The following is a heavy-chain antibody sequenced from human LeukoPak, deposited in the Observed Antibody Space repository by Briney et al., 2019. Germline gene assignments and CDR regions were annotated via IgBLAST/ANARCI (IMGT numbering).Heavy chain of an antibody. V-gene: IGHV1-69*06. D-gene: IGHD2-2*01. CDR2: IIPIFGTA. CDR3: ARGARTSHSLDY. Sequence: GASVTVSFKASGGTFSSYAISWVRQAPGQGREGMGGIIPIFGTANYAQKFQGRVTITADKSTSTAYMELSSLRSEDTAVYYCARGARTSHSLDYWGQGTLVTVSS. J-gene: IGHJ4*02. CDR1: GGTFSSYA.